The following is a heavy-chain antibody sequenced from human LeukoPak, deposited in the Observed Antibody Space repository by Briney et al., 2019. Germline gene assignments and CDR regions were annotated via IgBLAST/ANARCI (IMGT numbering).Heavy chain of an antibody. CDR2: ISYDGSNK. D-gene: IGHD6-13*01. J-gene: IGHJ6*02. Sequence: GGSLRLSCAASGFTFSSYGMHWVRQAPGKGLEWVAVISYDGSNKYYADSVKGRFTISRDNSKNTLYLQMNSLRAEDTAVYYCARDGGHIAAAGIVYYYYGMDVWGQGTTVTVSS. V-gene: IGHV3-30*03. CDR3: ARDGGHIAAAGIVYYYYGMDV. CDR1: GFTFSSYG.